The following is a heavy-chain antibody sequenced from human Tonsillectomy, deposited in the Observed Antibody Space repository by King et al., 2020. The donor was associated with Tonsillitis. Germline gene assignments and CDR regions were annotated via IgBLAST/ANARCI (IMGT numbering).Heavy chain of an antibody. V-gene: IGHV3-23*04. CDR3: AKDRKGYYDSSGFAFDI. CDR1: GFTFSSYA. D-gene: IGHD3-22*01. CDR2: ISGSGGST. Sequence: VQLVESGGGLVQPGGSLRLSCAASGFTFSSYAMIWVRQAPGKGLEWVSAISGSGGSTYYADSVKGRFTISRDNSKNTLYLQMNSLRAEDTAVYYCAKDRKGYYDSSGFAFDIWGQGTMVTVSS. J-gene: IGHJ3*02.